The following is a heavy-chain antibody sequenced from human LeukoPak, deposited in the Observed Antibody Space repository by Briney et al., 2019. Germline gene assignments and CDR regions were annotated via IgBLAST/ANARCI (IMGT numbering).Heavy chain of an antibody. CDR3: ASLVDTAMISPFDY. CDR1: GYSITSGYY. Sequence: SGTLSLTCTVSGYSITSGYYWGWFRQPPGKGLEWIGSIYHSGSTYYNPSLKSRLTMSVDTSKNQFSLKSNSVTAADTAVYYCASLVDTAMISPFDYWGQGTLVTVSS. CDR2: IYHSGST. D-gene: IGHD5-18*01. V-gene: IGHV4-38-2*02. J-gene: IGHJ4*02.